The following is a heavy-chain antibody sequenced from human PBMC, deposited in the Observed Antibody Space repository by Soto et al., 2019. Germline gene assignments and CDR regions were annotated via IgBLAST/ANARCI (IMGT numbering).Heavy chain of an antibody. CDR3: AKPSRPYVDTAMDIFDY. J-gene: IGHJ4*02. CDR1: GFTFSSYG. Sequence: PGGSLRLSCAASGFTFSSYGMHWVRQAPGKGLEWVAVISYDGSNKYYADSVKGRFTISRDNSKNTLYLQMNSLRAEDTAVYYCAKPSRPYVDTAMDIFDYWGQGTLVTVSS. D-gene: IGHD5-18*01. V-gene: IGHV3-30*18. CDR2: ISYDGSNK.